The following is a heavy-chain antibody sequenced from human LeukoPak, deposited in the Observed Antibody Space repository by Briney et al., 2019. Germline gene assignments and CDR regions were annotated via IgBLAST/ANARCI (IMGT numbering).Heavy chain of an antibody. J-gene: IGHJ5*02. Sequence: GESLKISCKGSGYSFSTYWIAWVRQMPGKGREWMGVIYPGDSDTRYNPSLQGQVTISADKSISTAYLQWNSLKASDTAMYYCARRGSALEWFDPWGQGTLVIVSS. V-gene: IGHV5-51*01. CDR3: ARRGSALEWFDP. D-gene: IGHD3-3*01. CDR2: IYPGDSDT. CDR1: GYSFSTYW.